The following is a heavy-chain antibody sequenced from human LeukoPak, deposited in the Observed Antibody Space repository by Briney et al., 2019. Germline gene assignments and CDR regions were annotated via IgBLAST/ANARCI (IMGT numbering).Heavy chain of an antibody. CDR3: ARGLPNDHYDRSGYYVPACFDY. CDR1: GGSISSGSYY. Sequence: PSETLSLTCTVSGGSISSGSYYWSWIRQPAGKGLEWIGRIYTSGSTNYNPSLKSRVTISVDTSKNQFSLKLRSVTAADTAVYYCARGLPNDHYDRSGYYVPACFDYWGQGTLVTVSS. D-gene: IGHD3-22*01. CDR2: IYTSGST. V-gene: IGHV4-61*02. J-gene: IGHJ4*02.